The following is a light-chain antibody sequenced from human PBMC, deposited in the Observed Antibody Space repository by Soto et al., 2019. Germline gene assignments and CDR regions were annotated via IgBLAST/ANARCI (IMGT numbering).Light chain of an antibody. CDR1: SSNIGSEA. CDR2: GDY. J-gene: IGLJ1*01. V-gene: IGLV1-44*01. Sequence: QSVLTQPPSASGTPGQRVSISCSGSSSNIGSEAVNWFQHLPGTTPKLLIYGDYRRPSGVPDRFSGSRSGTSASLAISGLQSQDEADYYCAAWDYSLNAYVFGTGTKLTVL. CDR3: AAWDYSLNAYV.